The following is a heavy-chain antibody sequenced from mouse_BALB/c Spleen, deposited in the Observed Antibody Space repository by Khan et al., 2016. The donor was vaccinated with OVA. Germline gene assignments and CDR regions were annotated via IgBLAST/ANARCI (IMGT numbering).Heavy chain of an antibody. CDR2: ISYGGST. CDR1: GYSITSDYA. D-gene: IGHD1-1*01. V-gene: IGHV3-2*02. J-gene: IGHJ4*01. Sequence: EVQLQESGPGLVKPSQSLSLTCTVTGYSITSDYAWDWIRQFPGNKLEWMGYISYGGSTSYNPSLKSRISITRDTSKNQFFLQLNSVTTEDTATSSFARKTYYGYAMDYWGQGPSLTVSP. CDR3: ARKTYYGYAMDY.